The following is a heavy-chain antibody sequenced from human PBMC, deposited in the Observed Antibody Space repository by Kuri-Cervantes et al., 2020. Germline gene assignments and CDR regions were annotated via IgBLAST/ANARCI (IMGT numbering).Heavy chain of an antibody. CDR1: GYNFANYW. CDR3: ARRGYSYSFDV. D-gene: IGHD5-18*01. J-gene: IGHJ3*01. Sequence: GESLKISCQGSGYNFANYWIGWVRQMPGKGLEWMGIIYPGDSDTRYSPSFQGQVTISVDKPISTAYLQWSSLKASDTAMYYCARRGYSYSFDVWGQGSEVTVSS. V-gene: IGHV5-51*01. CDR2: IYPGDSDT.